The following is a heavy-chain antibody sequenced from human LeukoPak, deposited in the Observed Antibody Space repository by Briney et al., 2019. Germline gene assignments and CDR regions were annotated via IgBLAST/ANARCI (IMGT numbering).Heavy chain of an antibody. CDR1: GYTFTSYG. CDR3: ARDPPLARGVIIGNYHYGMDV. D-gene: IGHD3-10*01. J-gene: IGHJ6*02. V-gene: IGHV1-18*01. Sequence: ASVKVSCKASGYTFTSYGISWVRQAPGQGLEWMGWISAYNGNTNYAQKLQGRVTMTTDTSTSTAYMELRSLRSDDTAVYYCARDPPLARGVIIGNYHYGMDVWGQGTTVTVSS. CDR2: ISAYNGNT.